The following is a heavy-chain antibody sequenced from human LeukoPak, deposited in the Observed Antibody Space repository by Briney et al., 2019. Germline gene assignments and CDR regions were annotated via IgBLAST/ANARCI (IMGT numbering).Heavy chain of an antibody. J-gene: IGHJ5*02. CDR2: INHSGST. V-gene: IGHV4-34*01. D-gene: IGHD2-2*02. CDR3: ARVGLDCSSTSCYRNWFDP. Sequence: SETLSLTCAVYGGSFSGYYWSWLRQPPGKGLEWIGEINHSGSTKYNPSLKSRVTISVDTSKNQFSLKLSSVTAADTAVYYCARVGLDCSSTSCYRNWFDPWGQGTLVTVSS. CDR1: GGSFSGYY.